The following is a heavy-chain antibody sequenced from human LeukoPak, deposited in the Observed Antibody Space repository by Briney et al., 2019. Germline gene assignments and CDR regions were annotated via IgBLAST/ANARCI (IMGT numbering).Heavy chain of an antibody. CDR3: ARHSGSGSYYTYNFHY. J-gene: IGHJ4*02. CDR2: INQDGSEK. Sequence: QPGGSLRLSCTASGFSLSNYWMSWVRQAPGKGLEWVANINQDGSEKYYVDSVKGRFTISRDNAKNSLYLEMNSLRADETAVYYCARHSGSGSYYTYNFHYWGQGTLVIVSS. CDR1: GFSLSNYW. D-gene: IGHD3-10*01. V-gene: IGHV3-7*01.